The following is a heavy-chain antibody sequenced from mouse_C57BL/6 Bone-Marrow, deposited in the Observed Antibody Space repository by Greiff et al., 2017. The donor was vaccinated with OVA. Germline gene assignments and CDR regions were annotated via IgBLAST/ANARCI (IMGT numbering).Heavy chain of an antibody. V-gene: IGHV1-80*01. J-gene: IGHJ3*01. CDR2: IYPGDGDT. Sequence: QVQLQQSGAELVKPGASVKISCKASGYAFSSYWMNWVKQRPGKGLEWIGQIYPGDGDTNYNGKFKGKATLTAVTSASTAYMELSSLTNEDSAVYYCTREAYWGQGTLVTVSA. CDR3: TREAY. CDR1: GYAFSSYW.